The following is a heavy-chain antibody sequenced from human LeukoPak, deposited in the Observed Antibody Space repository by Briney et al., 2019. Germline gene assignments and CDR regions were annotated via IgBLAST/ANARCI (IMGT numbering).Heavy chain of an antibody. Sequence: ASVKVSCTASGYTFTGYYMHWVRQAPGQGLEWMGWINPNSGGTNYAQKFQGRVTMTRDTSISTAYMELSRLRSDDTAVYYCARVPYGSGSRYYFDYWGQGTLVTVSS. J-gene: IGHJ4*02. CDR1: GYTFTGYY. CDR2: INPNSGGT. D-gene: IGHD3-10*01. CDR3: ARVPYGSGSRYYFDY. V-gene: IGHV1-2*02.